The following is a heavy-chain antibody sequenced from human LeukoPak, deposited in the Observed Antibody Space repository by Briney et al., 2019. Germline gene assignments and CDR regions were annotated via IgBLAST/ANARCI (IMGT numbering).Heavy chain of an antibody. D-gene: IGHD1-26*01. J-gene: IGHJ4*02. Sequence: GGSLRLSCAASGFTFSSYWMTWVRQTPGKGLEWVANIKQDGSERYFWDSVRDRFTISRDNAKNSLSLQMNSLRAEDTGVYYCTRDTGGSGSYPDYWGQGTLVTVSP. CDR2: IKQDGSER. CDR1: GFTFSSYW. V-gene: IGHV3-7*01. CDR3: TRDTGGSGSYPDY.